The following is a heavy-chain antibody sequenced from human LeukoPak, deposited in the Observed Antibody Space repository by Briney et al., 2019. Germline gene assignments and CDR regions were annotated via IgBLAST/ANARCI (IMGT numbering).Heavy chain of an antibody. J-gene: IGHJ6*03. V-gene: IGHV4-38-2*01. CDR3: ANYIRNVHYYMDV. D-gene: IGHD1-1*01. CDR1: SYSISNGYY. Sequence: SETLSLTCSVSSYSISNGYYWGWVRQPPGKGLEWIGSIYPSGSAYYNPSLKSRATISVDTSENQFSLKLTSVTAADTAVYYCANYIRNVHYYMDVWGKGTTVIVSS. CDR2: IYPSGSA.